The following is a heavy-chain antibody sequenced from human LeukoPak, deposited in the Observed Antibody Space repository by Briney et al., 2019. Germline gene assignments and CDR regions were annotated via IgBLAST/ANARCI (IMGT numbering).Heavy chain of an antibody. V-gene: IGHV3-7*05. J-gene: IGHJ4*02. D-gene: IGHD2-15*01. CDR3: AGGLGYLVDY. CDR1: GFTISTYW. CDR2: IKQDGSEK. Sequence: GGSLRLSCAASGFTISTYWMSWVRQAPGKGLEWVANIKQDGSEKYYVDSVKGRFTISRDNAKNSLYLQMNSLRVEDTAVYYCAGGLGYLVDYWGQGTLVTVSS.